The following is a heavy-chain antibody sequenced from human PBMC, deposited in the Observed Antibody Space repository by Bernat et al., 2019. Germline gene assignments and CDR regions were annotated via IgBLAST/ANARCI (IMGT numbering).Heavy chain of an antibody. Sequence: EVQLVESGGGLVQPGGSLRLSCAASGFTFSSYWMHWVRRAAGKGLVWVSRINSDGSSTSYADAVKGRFTISRDNAKNTLFLQMNSLRAEDTAVYYCIGGAPFDYWGHGTLVTVSS. V-gene: IGHV3-74*01. CDR1: GFTFSSYW. CDR3: IGGAPFDY. CDR2: INSDGSST. J-gene: IGHJ4*01.